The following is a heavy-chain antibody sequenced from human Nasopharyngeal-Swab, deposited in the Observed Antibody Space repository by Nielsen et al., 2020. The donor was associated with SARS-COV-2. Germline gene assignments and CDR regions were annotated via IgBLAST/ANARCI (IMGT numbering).Heavy chain of an antibody. V-gene: IGHV3-21*01. Sequence: GASLKISCAASGFSFSASGMSWVRRAPGKGLEWVSSISIGNSYILYADSVKGRFTISRDNVRESLFLQMNSLTADDTAVYYCARVRYYGSGDYRPHYFDFWGHGTLVTVSS. CDR1: GFSFSASG. D-gene: IGHD3-10*01. J-gene: IGHJ4*01. CDR3: ARVRYYGSGDYRPHYFDF. CDR2: ISIGNSYI.